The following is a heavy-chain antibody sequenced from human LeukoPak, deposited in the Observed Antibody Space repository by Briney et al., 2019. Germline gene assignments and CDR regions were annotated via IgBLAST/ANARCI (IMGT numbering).Heavy chain of an antibody. CDR3: ARDLGITGSQWVMDV. J-gene: IGHJ6*03. CDR1: GYTFTCYY. D-gene: IGHD1-20*01. Sequence: ASVKVSCKASGYTFTCYYMHWVRQAPGQGLEWMGWINPNSGGTNYAQKFQGRVTMTRGTSISTAYMELSRLRSDDTAVYYCARDLGITGSQWVMDVWGKGTTVTVSS. CDR2: INPNSGGT. V-gene: IGHV1-2*02.